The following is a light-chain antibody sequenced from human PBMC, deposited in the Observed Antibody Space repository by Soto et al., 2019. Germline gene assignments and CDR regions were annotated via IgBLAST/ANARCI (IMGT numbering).Light chain of an antibody. CDR2: EDN. J-gene: IGLJ3*02. CDR1: RGNIAANY. V-gene: IGLV6-57*01. CDR3: QSYASSKWV. Sequence: NFMLTQPHSVSESPGKTVTISCTRSRGNIAANYVQWFQQRPGSSPTTVIYEDNHRPSGVPDRFSGSIDTSSNSASLTISGLKTEDEADYYCQSYASSKWVLGGGTKLTVL.